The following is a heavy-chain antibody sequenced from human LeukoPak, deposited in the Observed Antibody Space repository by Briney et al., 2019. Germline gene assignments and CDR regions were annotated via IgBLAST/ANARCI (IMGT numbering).Heavy chain of an antibody. J-gene: IGHJ4*02. CDR2: INHCGST. D-gene: IGHD1-26*01. CDR3: ARFFRTVWELPYY. Sequence: SETLSLTCAVYGGSFSGYYWSWIRQPPGKGLEWIGEINHCGSTNYNPSLKSRVTISVDKSKNQFSLRLSSVTAADTAVYYCARFFRTVWELPYYWGPGTLVTVSS. V-gene: IGHV4-34*01. CDR1: GGSFSGYY.